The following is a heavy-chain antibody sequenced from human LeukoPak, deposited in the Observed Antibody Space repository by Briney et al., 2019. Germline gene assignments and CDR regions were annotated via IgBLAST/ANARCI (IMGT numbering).Heavy chain of an antibody. Sequence: SETLPLTCTVSGGSISSYYWSWIRQPPGKGLEWIGYIYYSGSTNYNPSLKSRVTISVDTSKNQFSLKLSSVTAADTAVYYCASIGYSYGLFDYWGQGTLVTVSS. J-gene: IGHJ4*02. V-gene: IGHV4-59*08. CDR2: IYYSGST. CDR1: GGSISSYY. D-gene: IGHD5-18*01. CDR3: ASIGYSYGLFDY.